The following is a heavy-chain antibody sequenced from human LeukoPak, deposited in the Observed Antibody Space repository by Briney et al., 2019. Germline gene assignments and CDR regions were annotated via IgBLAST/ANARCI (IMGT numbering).Heavy chain of an antibody. J-gene: IGHJ4*02. CDR1: GFTFSNYD. CDR2: IWYDGSNE. CDR3: ARDQSHYTAPGDY. Sequence: GGSLRLSCAASGFTFSNYDMHWVRQPPGKGLEWVALIWYDGSNEYYADSVKGRFTISRDNSKNTLYLQMNSLRAEDTAVYYCARDQSHYTAPGDYWGQGTLVTVSS. D-gene: IGHD3-10*01. V-gene: IGHV3-33*01.